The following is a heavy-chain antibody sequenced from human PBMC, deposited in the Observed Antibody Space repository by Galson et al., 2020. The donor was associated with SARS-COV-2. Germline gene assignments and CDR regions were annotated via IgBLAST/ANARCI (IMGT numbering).Heavy chain of an antibody. J-gene: IGHJ4*02. CDR3: ARAAQTYYDCWSGYYNAPQFDY. CDR2: IYYSGST. CDR1: GGSISSYY. V-gene: IGHV4-59*13. D-gene: IGHD3-3*01. Sequence: SETLSLTCPVSGGSISSYYWSWIRQPPGKGLEWIGYIYYSGSTTYNTSLKSRVTISVDTSKNQFSLKLSSVTAADTAVYYCARAAQTYYDCWSGYYNAPQFDYWGQGTLVTVSS.